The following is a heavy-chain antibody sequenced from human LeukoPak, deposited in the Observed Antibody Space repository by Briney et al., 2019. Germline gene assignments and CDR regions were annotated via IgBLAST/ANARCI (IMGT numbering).Heavy chain of an antibody. J-gene: IGHJ5*02. D-gene: IGHD2-2*01. V-gene: IGHV4-30-4*01. CDR3: ARERYCSSTSCTNWFDP. CDR2: TYYSGST. Sequence: SETLSLTCTVSGVSISSGDYYWRWIRQPPGKGLEWIGYTYYSGSTYYNPSLKSLVTISVDPSKNQFSLKLSSVTAADTAVYYCARERYCSSTSCTNWFDPWGQGTLVTVSS. CDR1: GVSISSGDYY.